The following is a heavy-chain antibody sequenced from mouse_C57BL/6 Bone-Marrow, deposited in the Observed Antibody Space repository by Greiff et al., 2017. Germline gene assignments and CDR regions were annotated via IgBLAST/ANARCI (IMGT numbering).Heavy chain of an antibody. J-gene: IGHJ1*03. CDR1: GFNIKDDY. CDR3: TTGYYYGSKDWYFDV. CDR2: IDPENGDT. V-gene: IGHV14-4*01. D-gene: IGHD1-1*01. Sequence: EVQLQQSGAELVRPGASVKLSCTASGFNIKDDYMHWVKQRPEQGLEWIGWIDPENGDTEYASKFQGKATITADTSSNTAYLQLSSLTSEDTAVYYCTTGYYYGSKDWYFDVGGTGTTVTVSS.